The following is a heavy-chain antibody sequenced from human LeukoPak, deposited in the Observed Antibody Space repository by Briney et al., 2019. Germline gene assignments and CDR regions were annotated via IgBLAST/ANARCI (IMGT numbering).Heavy chain of an antibody. Sequence: GGSLRPSFAAPGLTLNSYSMTWFRQAPGKGLEWVSSINSGGDRNYYADYVKGRFTISRDNANNLLYLQMNSLRGEDTAVYYCTRDRSRAEDDWGQGTLVTVSS. D-gene: IGHD1-14*01. V-gene: IGHV3-21*01. CDR3: TRDRSRAEDD. CDR1: GLTLNSYS. J-gene: IGHJ4*02. CDR2: INSGGDRN.